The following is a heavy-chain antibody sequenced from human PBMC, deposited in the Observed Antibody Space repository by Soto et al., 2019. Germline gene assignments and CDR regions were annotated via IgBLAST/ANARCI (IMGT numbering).Heavy chain of an antibody. J-gene: IGHJ4*02. D-gene: IGHD6-19*01. CDR1: GGSISSYY. CDR3: ARSSGGQIDY. CDR2: IYYSGST. Sequence: KPSETLSLTCTVSGGSISSYYWSWIRQPPGKGLEWIGYIYYSGSTNYNPSLKSRVTISVDTSKNQFSLKLSSVTAADTAVYYCARSSGGQIDYWGQGTLVTVSS. V-gene: IGHV4-59*01.